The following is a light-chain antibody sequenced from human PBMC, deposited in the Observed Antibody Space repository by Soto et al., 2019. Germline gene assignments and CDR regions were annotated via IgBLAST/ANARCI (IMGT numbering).Light chain of an antibody. CDR3: GSTSSDTLYV. Sequence: QSALTQPASVSGSPGQSITISCTGSNSDIGNYNYVSWYQQHPGKAPKLIIFDVSNRPSGVSNRFSGSKSGNTASLTISGLQAEDEADYYCGSTSSDTLYVFGSGTKLTVL. CDR1: NSDIGNYNY. V-gene: IGLV2-14*01. CDR2: DVS. J-gene: IGLJ1*01.